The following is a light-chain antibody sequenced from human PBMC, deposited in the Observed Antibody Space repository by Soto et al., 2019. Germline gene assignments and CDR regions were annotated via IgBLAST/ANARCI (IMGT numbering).Light chain of an antibody. V-gene: IGKV1-39*01. CDR2: AAS. Sequence: DIQLTQSPSSLSASVGDRVTITCRASQSISSNLNWYQQKPGKAPNLLIYAASNLQTGAPSRFSGSGSGTDFTLTISSLQPEDFATYYCQQSYNTPRTFGQGTKVEMK. CDR3: QQSYNTPRT. CDR1: QSISSN. J-gene: IGKJ1*01.